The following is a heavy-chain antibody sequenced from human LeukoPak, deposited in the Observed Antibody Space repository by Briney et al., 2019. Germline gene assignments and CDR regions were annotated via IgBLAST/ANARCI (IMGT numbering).Heavy chain of an antibody. Sequence: TSETLSLTCAVYGGPFTDYYWSWIRQPPGMGLEWIGYIYYSGSTNYNPSLKSRVAISLDTSKNQFSLKLNSVTAADTAVYYCARQDGQWLLDYWGQGTLVTVSS. CDR2: IYYSGST. CDR3: ARQDGQWLLDY. CDR1: GGPFTDYY. J-gene: IGHJ4*02. V-gene: IGHV4-59*08. D-gene: IGHD6-19*01.